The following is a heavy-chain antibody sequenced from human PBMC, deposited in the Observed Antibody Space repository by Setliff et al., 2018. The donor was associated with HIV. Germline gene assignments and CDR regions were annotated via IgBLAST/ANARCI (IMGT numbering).Heavy chain of an antibody. CDR2: IYPGDSDT. Sequence: PGESLKISCKGSGYSFTSYWIGWVRQMPGKGLEWMGIIYPGDSDTRYSPSFQGQVTISADKSISTAYLQWSSLKASDTAMYYCARRGVGTGTTNLYYFDYWGQGTLVTVSS. V-gene: IGHV5-51*01. CDR3: ARRGVGTGTTNLYYFDY. D-gene: IGHD1-7*01. CDR1: GYSFTSYW. J-gene: IGHJ4*02.